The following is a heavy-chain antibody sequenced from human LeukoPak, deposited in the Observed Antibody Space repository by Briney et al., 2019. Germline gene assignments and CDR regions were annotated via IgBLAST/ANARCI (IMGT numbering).Heavy chain of an antibody. V-gene: IGHV3-23*01. CDR1: GFTFSHYG. CDR3: ARYSYGYGWFDP. J-gene: IGHJ5*02. Sequence: GGSLRLSCAASGFTFSHYGMNWVRHTPGKGLEWVSGIRSNGITTYYADSVKGRFTTSRDNSKNTLYLQMNSLRAEDTAVYYCARYSYGYGWFDPWGQGTLVTVSS. CDR2: IRSNGITT. D-gene: IGHD5-18*01.